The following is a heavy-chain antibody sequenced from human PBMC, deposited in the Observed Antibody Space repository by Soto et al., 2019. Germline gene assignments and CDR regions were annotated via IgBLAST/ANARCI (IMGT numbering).Heavy chain of an antibody. V-gene: IGHV1-3*01. CDR1: GYTFTSYA. Sequence: VASVKVSCKASGYTFTSYAMHWVRQAPGQRLEWMGWINAGNGNTKYSQKFQGRVTITRDTSASTAYMELSSLRSEDTAVYYCARDLAPYYDFWSGYVGMDVWGQGPTVTVSS. CDR2: INAGNGNT. CDR3: ARDLAPYYDFWSGYVGMDV. D-gene: IGHD3-3*01. J-gene: IGHJ6*02.